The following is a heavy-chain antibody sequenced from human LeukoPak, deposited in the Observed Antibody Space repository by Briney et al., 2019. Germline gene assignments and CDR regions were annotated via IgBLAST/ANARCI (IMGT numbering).Heavy chain of an antibody. Sequence: GGSLRLSCAASGFTVSSNYMSWVRQAPGKGLEWVSVIYSGGSTYYADSVKGRFTISRDNSKNTLYLQMNSLRAEDTAVYYCARERSTTNWFDPRGQGTLVTVSS. CDR3: ARERSTTNWFDP. CDR2: IYSGGST. CDR1: GFTVSSNY. D-gene: IGHD2-2*01. J-gene: IGHJ5*02. V-gene: IGHV3-53*01.